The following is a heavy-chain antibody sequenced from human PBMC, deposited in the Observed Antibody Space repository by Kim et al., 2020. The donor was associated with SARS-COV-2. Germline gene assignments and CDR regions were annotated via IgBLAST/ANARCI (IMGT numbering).Heavy chain of an antibody. Sequence: YAQKFQGRVTMTRDTSTSTVYMELSSLRSEDTAVYYCARGGVEMATELDYWGQGTLVTVSS. J-gene: IGHJ4*02. D-gene: IGHD5-12*01. CDR3: ARGGVEMATELDY. V-gene: IGHV1-46*01.